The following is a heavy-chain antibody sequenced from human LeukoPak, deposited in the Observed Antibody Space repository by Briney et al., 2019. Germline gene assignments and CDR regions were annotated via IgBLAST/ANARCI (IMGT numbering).Heavy chain of an antibody. Sequence: SETLSLTCTVSGGSISSYYWSWIRQPAGKGLEWIGRIYTSGSTNYNPSLKSRVTMSVDTSKNQFSLKLSSVTAADTAVYYCARDFPSIAAAGIEKGGYYYYYYMDVWGKGTTVTVSS. CDR1: GGSISSYY. CDR2: IYTSGST. J-gene: IGHJ6*03. CDR3: ARDFPSIAAAGIEKGGYYYYYYMDV. V-gene: IGHV4-4*07. D-gene: IGHD6-13*01.